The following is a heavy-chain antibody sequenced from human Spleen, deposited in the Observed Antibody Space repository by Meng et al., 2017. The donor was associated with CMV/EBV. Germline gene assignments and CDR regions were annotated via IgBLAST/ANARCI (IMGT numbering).Heavy chain of an antibody. CDR2: IYYSGST. V-gene: IGHV4-39*07. CDR3: ARGSCSSTSCYLVSLLLDNWFDP. CDR1: GGSISSSSYY. D-gene: IGHD2-2*01. J-gene: IGHJ5*02. Sequence: GSLRLSCTVSGGSISSSSYYWGWIRQPPGKGLEWIGSIYYSGSTYYNPSLKSRVTISVDTSKNQFSLKLSSVTAADTAVYYCARGSCSSTSCYLVSLLLDNWFDPWGQGTLVTVSS.